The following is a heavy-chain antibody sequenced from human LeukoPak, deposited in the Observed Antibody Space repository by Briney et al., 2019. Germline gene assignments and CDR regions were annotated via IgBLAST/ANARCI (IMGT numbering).Heavy chain of an antibody. CDR1: GYTFTGYY. Sequence: GASVKVSCKASGYTFTGYYMHWVRQAPGQGLEWMGWINPNSGGTNYAQKFQGRVTMTRDTSISTAYMELSRLRSDDTAVYYCARDLESDIGVVPAAIGVDYWGQGTLVTVSS. V-gene: IGHV1-2*02. D-gene: IGHD2-2*01. J-gene: IGHJ4*02. CDR2: INPNSGGT. CDR3: ARDLESDIGVVPAAIGVDY.